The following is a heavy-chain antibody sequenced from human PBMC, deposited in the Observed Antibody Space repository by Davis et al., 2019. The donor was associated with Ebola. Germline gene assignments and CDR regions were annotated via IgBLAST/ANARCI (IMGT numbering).Heavy chain of an antibody. J-gene: IGHJ4*02. V-gene: IGHV4-39*02. CDR3: ARGWDGDYHFDY. D-gene: IGHD4-17*01. CDR1: GASISSRSYY. Sequence: GSLRLSCTVSGASISSRSYYWAWIRQPPGTGLEWIGSVFSSRSTYYNPSLKSRVTISLGTSKKQFSLTLSSVTAADTAIYYCARGWDGDYHFDYWGQGVLVTVSS. CDR2: VFSSRST.